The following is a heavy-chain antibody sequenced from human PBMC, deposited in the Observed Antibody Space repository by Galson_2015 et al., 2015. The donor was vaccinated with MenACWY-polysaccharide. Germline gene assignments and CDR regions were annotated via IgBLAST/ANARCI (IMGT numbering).Heavy chain of an antibody. Sequence: SLRLSCAASGFSMTSYAVNWVCQAPGKGLEWVGVISGSGIDIRYADSVKGRFTISRDTSKSTLYLQMDSVRAEDTAKYYCAKSSQWGAAAVGSFDHWGQGTLVTVSS. J-gene: IGHJ4*02. CDR2: ISGSGIDI. CDR1: GFSMTSYA. CDR3: AKSSQWGAAAVGSFDH. D-gene: IGHD6-13*01. V-gene: IGHV3-23*01.